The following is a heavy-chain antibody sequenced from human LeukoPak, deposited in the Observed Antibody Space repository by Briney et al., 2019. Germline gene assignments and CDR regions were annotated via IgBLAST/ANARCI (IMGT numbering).Heavy chain of an antibody. CDR3: ARDGRIAVAGTDHYFDY. Sequence: ASVKVSCKASGYTFTSYDINWVRQATGQGLEWMGWMNPNSGNTGYAQKFQGRVTITRNTSISTAYMELSSLRSEDTAVYYCARDGRIAVAGTDHYFDYWGQGTLVTVSS. J-gene: IGHJ4*02. CDR1: GYTFTSYD. V-gene: IGHV1-8*03. D-gene: IGHD6-19*01. CDR2: MNPNSGNT.